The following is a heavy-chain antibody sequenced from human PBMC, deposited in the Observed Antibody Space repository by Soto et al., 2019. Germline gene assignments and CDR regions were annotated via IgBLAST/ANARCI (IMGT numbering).Heavy chain of an antibody. CDR3: AGGGGVAVAGSAAFDM. J-gene: IGHJ3*02. D-gene: IGHD6-19*01. CDR1: GYPVTAYY. CDR2: INPATGAA. V-gene: IGHV1-2*02. Sequence: QLHLVQSGAVVKKPGASVTVSCSASGYPVTAYYMHWVRQAPGRGLEWMGGINPATGAAKYTQTIQGRVTMTRDTSTSTVFMELSGPASEDTAVFYGAGGGGVAVAGSAAFDMWGQGTLVTVSS.